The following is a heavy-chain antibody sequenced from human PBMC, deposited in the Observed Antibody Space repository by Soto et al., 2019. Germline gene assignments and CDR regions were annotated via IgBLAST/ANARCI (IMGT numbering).Heavy chain of an antibody. CDR3: ARDRMITFGGVIPTEFRGYYYYGMDV. Sequence: PSVKVSCKASGGTFSSYAISWVRQAPGQGLEWMGGIIPIFGTANYAQKFQGRVTITADESTSTAYMELSSLRSEDTAVYYCARDRMITFGGVIPTEFRGYYYYGMDVWGQGTTVTVSS. CDR1: GGTFSSYA. CDR2: IIPIFGTA. D-gene: IGHD3-16*02. J-gene: IGHJ6*02. V-gene: IGHV1-69*13.